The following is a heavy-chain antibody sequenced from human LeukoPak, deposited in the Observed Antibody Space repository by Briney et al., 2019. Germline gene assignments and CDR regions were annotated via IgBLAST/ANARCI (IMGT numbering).Heavy chain of an antibody. J-gene: IGHJ4*02. CDR2: ISSSSSYI. CDR1: GFTFSSYS. D-gene: IGHD5-18*01. V-gene: IGHV3-21*01. CDR3: AREGIQLWLLY. Sequence: GGSLRLSCAASGFTFSSYSTNWVRQAPGKGLEWVSSISSSSSYIYYADSVKGRFTISRDNAKNSLYLQMNSVRAEDTAVYYCAREGIQLWLLYWGQGTLVTVSS.